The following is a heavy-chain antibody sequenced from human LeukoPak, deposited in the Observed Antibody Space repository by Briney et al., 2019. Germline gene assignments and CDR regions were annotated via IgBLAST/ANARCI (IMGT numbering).Heavy chain of an antibody. CDR1: GFTFDDYG. Sequence: GPGGSLRLSCAASGFTFDDYGMSWVRQAPRKGLERVSGLNWNGGSRGYVDSVKGRFTISRDNAKNSLYLQMNSLRVEDTALYYCARVGATYYYDSSGYKFDYWGQGTLVTVSS. D-gene: IGHD3-22*01. CDR2: LNWNGGSR. J-gene: IGHJ4*02. V-gene: IGHV3-20*04. CDR3: ARVGATYYYDSSGYKFDY.